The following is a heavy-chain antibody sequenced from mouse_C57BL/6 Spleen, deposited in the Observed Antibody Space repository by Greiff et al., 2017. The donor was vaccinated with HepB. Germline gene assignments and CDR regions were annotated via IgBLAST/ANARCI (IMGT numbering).Heavy chain of an antibody. CDR2: INYDGSST. CDR1: GFTFSDYY. D-gene: IGHD2-2*01. Sequence: DVKLVESEGGLVQPGSSMKLSCTASGFTFSDYYMAWVRQVPEKGLEWVANINYDGSSTYYLDSLKSRFIISRDNAKNILYLQMSSLKSEDTATYYCARGYGYCLDYWGQGTTLTVSS. J-gene: IGHJ2*01. V-gene: IGHV5-16*01. CDR3: ARGYGYCLDY.